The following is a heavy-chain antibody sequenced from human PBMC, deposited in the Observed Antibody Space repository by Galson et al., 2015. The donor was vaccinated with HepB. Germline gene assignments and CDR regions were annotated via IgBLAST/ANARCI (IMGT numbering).Heavy chain of an antibody. CDR2: LYWDDDH. J-gene: IGHJ1*01. CDR3: AYRRNIQAAEFFNH. CDR1: GFSLTTHGVA. V-gene: IGHV2-5*02. D-gene: IGHD2/OR15-2a*01. Sequence: PALVKPTQTLTLTCTFSGFSLTTHGVAVGWMRQPPGKALEWLAVLYWDDDHRYSPSLGTRLTITKDTSKNLVFLTMTNLDPVDTATYYCAYRRNIQAAEFFNHWGQGTLVTVSP.